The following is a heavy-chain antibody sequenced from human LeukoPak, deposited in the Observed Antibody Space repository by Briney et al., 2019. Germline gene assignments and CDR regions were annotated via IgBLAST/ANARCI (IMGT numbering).Heavy chain of an antibody. CDR2: ISSSSSYI. J-gene: IGHJ4*02. Sequence: GGSLRLSCAASGFTFSSYEMNWVRQAPGKGVEWVSSISSSSSYIYYADSVKGRFTISRDNAKNTLYLQMNSLRAEDTAVYYCARGGFKWEPRRIRDYFDYWGQGTLVTVSS. CDR3: ARGGFKWEPRRIRDYFDY. V-gene: IGHV3-21*01. D-gene: IGHD1-26*01. CDR1: GFTFSSYE.